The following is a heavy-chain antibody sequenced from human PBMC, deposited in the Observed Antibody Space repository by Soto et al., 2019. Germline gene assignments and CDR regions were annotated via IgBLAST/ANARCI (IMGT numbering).Heavy chain of an antibody. V-gene: IGHV1-69*13. J-gene: IGHJ6*02. CDR1: GDTFSNYA. D-gene: IGHD2-15*01. CDR2: IIPIFATS. CDR3: ARRVVTGGSSLRYYYYGMAV. Sequence: ASVTVSCQASGDTFSNYAISWVRQAPGQGLEWIGGIIPIFATSNYAQKFQDRVTITADESSSTAYMDLSSLISDDTAVYYCARRVVTGGSSLRYYYYGMAVWGQGTTVTVSS.